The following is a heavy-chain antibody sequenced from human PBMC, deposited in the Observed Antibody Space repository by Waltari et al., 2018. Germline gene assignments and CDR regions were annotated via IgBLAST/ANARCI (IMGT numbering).Heavy chain of an antibody. D-gene: IGHD3-3*01. CDR2: ISGDGAST. CDR1: GFIFDDYA. CDR3: TKGVDLGFAGAYLLDY. J-gene: IGHJ4*02. V-gene: IGHV3-43*02. Sequence: MQLVESGGDVVQTGGSQRLSCAASGFIFDDYAVHGVRQAPGKGLEWISVISGDGASTYYADSVKGRFTISRDNSKNSLYLQMNSLRTEDTALYYCTKGVDLGFAGAYLLDYWGQGTLVIVSS.